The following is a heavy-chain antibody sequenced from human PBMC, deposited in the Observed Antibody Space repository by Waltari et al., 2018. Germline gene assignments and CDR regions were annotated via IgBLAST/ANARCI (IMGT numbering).Heavy chain of an antibody. CDR3: ARRKLGEAFDI. CDR2: TIPIYGSP. D-gene: IGHD3-16*01. Sequence: QVQLVQSGAEVKKPGSSVRVSCRASGGNFDRYAIPWVRQGPGQGLEWVGGTIPIYGSPMYAPKFQGRVSITADELTYTVYMELNSLRSDDTAIYYCARRKLGEAFDIWGQGTMVIVSS. V-gene: IGHV1-69*12. CDR1: GGNFDRYA. J-gene: IGHJ3*02.